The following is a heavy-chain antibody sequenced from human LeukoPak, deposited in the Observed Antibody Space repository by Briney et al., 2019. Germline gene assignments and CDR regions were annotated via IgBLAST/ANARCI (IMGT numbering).Heavy chain of an antibody. D-gene: IGHD3-3*01. Sequence: LRLSCAASGFTFSDYYMSWIRQPPGKGLEWIGCIYYSGSTNYNPSLKSRVAISEDTSGKQFSLRLGSVTAADTAVYFCARVGSGLNLYYFDYWGQGILVTVSS. CDR1: GFTFSDYY. V-gene: IGHV4-59*12. CDR3: ARVGSGLNLYYFDY. J-gene: IGHJ4*02. CDR2: IYYSGST.